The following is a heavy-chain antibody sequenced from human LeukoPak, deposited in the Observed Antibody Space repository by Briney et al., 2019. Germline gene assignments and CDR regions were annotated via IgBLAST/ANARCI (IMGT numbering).Heavy chain of an antibody. V-gene: IGHV3-7*01. CDR2: IEQDGSKK. Sequence: GALRLSCAASGFTFSSYWMSWVRQAPGKGLEWVANIEQDGSKKYYVDSVKGRFTISRDNAKNSLFLQMNSLRAEDTAVYYCARDPPDDNAWAADSWGQGTLVTVSP. J-gene: IGHJ4*02. D-gene: IGHD3-22*01. CDR1: GFTFSSYW. CDR3: ARDPPDDNAWAADS.